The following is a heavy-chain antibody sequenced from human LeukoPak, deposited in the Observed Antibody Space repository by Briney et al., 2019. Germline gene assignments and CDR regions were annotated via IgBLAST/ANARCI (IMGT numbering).Heavy chain of an antibody. CDR3: ATDLYNWKRAFDP. D-gene: IGHD1-1*01. CDR1: GYTLTELS. V-gene: IGHV1-24*01. CDR2: FDPEDGET. Sequence: ASVNVSCKVSGYTLTELSMHWVRQAPGKGLEWMGGFDPEDGETIYAQKFQGRVTMTEDTSTDTAYMELSSLRSEDTAVYYCATDLYNWKRAFDPWGQGTVVTVSS. J-gene: IGHJ5*02.